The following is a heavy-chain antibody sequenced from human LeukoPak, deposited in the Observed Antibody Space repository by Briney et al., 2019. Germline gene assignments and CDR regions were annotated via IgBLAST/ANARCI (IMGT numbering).Heavy chain of an antibody. V-gene: IGHV6-1*01. CDR2: TYYRSKWYN. J-gene: IGHJ3*02. D-gene: IGHD3-10*01. CDR1: GDSVSSNSAG. CDR3: ARVGGRNPYDAFDI. Sequence: SQTLSLTCAISGDSVSSNSAGWNWIRQSPSRGLEWLGRTYYRSKWYNDYAVSVKSRITINPDTSKNQFSLQLNSVTPEDTAVYYCARVGGRNPYDAFDIWGQGTMVTVSS.